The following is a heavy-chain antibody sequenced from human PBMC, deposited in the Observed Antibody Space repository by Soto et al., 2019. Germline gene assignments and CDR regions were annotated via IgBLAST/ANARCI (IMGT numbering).Heavy chain of an antibody. CDR2: IWYDGSNQ. CDR1: GFTFSTYG. V-gene: IGHV3-33*01. CDR3: ARDLGAFNYGSAYFDY. Sequence: GGSLRLSCAPSGFTFSTYGMHWVRQAPGKGLEWVAVIWYDGSNQYCADSVKGRFTISRDNPKNMLYLQMNSLRAEDTAVYYCARDLGAFNYGSAYFDYWGQGTPVTVSS. D-gene: IGHD3-10*01. J-gene: IGHJ4*02.